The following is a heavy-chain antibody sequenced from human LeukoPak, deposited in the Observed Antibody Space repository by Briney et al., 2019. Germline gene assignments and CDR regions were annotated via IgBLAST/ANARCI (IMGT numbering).Heavy chain of an antibody. CDR1: GFTFSGYS. CDR3: ARSGSPITGTGDY. Sequence: QPGGSLRLSCAASGFTFSGYSMNGVREAPGKGLEWVSYISSSSSTIYYADSVKGRFTISRDNAKNSLYLQMNSLRAEDTAVYYCARSGSPITGTGDYWGQGTLVTVSS. V-gene: IGHV3-48*04. D-gene: IGHD1/OR15-1a*01. CDR2: ISSSSSTI. J-gene: IGHJ4*02.